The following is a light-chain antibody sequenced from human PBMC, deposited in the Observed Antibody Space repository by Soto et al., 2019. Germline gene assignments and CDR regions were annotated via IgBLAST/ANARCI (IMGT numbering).Light chain of an antibody. J-gene: IGLJ1*01. CDR3: AAWDDSLSGHFV. CDR2: NNN. Sequence: QCALTQPASAYGTPGQRVTISCYGSSSNIGTNTVSWYQHLPGTAPKLLIYNNNQRPSGVPDRFSGSKSGTSASLAISGLQSEDEADYYCAAWDDSLSGHFVFGTGTKVTVL. V-gene: IGLV1-44*01. CDR1: SSNIGTNT.